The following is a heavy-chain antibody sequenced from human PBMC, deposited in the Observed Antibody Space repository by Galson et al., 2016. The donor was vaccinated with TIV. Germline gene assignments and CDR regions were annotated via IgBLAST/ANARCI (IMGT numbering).Heavy chain of an antibody. CDR2: TYYRSTWYN. V-gene: IGHV6-1*01. J-gene: IGHJ4*02. CDR1: GDSVSSTSAA. CDR3: ARGAPSVFGVIMTLDY. D-gene: IGHD3-3*01. Sequence: AISGDSVSSTSAAWNWIRRSPSRGLEWLGRTYYRSTWYNDYAASLKRRITINPDTSKNQFSLQLTSVTPEDAAVYYCARGAPSVFGVIMTLDYWGQGTLVTVSS.